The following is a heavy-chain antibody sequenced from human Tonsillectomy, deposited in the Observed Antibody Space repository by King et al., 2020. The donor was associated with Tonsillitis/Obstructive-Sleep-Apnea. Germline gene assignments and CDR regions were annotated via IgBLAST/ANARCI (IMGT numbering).Heavy chain of an antibody. J-gene: IGHJ4*02. CDR1: GFTLRSYN. V-gene: IGHV3-48*02. D-gene: IGHD6-25*01. CDR3: AREKGSGFVDY. CDR2: ISSSSNTI. Sequence: VQLVESGGGLVQPGGSLRLSCAASGFTLRSYNMNWVRQAPGKGLGGVSYISSSSNTIYYADSVKGRFTISRDNAKNSLYLQMNILRDEDTAVFYCAREKGSGFVDYWGQGTLVTVSS.